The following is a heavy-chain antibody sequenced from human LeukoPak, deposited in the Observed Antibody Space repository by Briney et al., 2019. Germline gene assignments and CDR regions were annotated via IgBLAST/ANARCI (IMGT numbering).Heavy chain of an antibody. J-gene: IGHJ4*02. D-gene: IGHD3-22*01. CDR1: GFTFSTNA. CDR2: ISGSGGST. Sequence: PGGSLRLSCITSGFTFSTNAIDWVRQAPGKGLEWVSAISGSGGSTYYADSVKGRFTISRDNSKNTLYLQMNSLRAEDTAVYYCAKGAYYYDSSGNYYVSGGPDPYYFDYWGQGTLVTVSS. V-gene: IGHV3-23*01. CDR3: AKGAYYYDSSGNYYVSGGPDPYYFDY.